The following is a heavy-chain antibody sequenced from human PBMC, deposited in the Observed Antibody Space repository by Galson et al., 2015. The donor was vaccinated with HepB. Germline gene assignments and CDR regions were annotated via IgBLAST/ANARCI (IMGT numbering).Heavy chain of an antibody. CDR3: AKDTMVRGLIITNYSDY. Sequence: SLRLSCAASGFTFSSYAITWVRQAPGKGLHWVSTISGSGRRRYYADSVKGRFIISRDNSKNTMFLQMNSLRAEDTAVYYCAKDTMVRGLIITNYSDYWGQGTPVTVSS. CDR1: GFTFSSYA. CDR2: ISGSGRRR. J-gene: IGHJ4*02. V-gene: IGHV3-23*01. D-gene: IGHD3-10*01.